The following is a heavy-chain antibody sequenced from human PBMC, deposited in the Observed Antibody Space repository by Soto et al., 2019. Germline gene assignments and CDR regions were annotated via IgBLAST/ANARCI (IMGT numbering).Heavy chain of an antibody. V-gene: IGHV1-18*04. CDR1: GYTFTSYG. J-gene: IGHJ1*01. CDR2: ISAYNGNT. CDR3: ARDRGLHYSAEYFQH. D-gene: IGHD4-4*01. Sequence: ASVKVSCKASGYTFTSYGISWVRQAPGQGLEWMGWISAYNGNTNYAQKLQGRVTMTTDTSTSTAYMELRSLRSDDTAVYYCARDRGLHYSAEYFQHWGQGTLVTVSS.